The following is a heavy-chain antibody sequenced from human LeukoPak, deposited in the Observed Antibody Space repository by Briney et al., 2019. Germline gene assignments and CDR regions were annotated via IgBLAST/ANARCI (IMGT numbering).Heavy chain of an antibody. Sequence: ASVTVSCKVSGYTLTELSMHWVRQAPGKGLEWMGGFDTEDGETIYAQKVQGRVTMTEDTSTDTAYMELSSLRSEDTAVYYCATDLRDYVWGSYRRFDYWGQGTLVTVSS. J-gene: IGHJ4*02. CDR1: GYTLTELS. V-gene: IGHV1-24*01. CDR3: ATDLRDYVWGSYRRFDY. D-gene: IGHD3-16*02. CDR2: FDTEDGET.